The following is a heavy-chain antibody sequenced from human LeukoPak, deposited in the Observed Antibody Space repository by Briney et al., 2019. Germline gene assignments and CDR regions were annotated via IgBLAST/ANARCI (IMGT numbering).Heavy chain of an antibody. CDR1: GYTFTSYG. J-gene: IGHJ4*02. Sequence: SVKVSCKASGYTFTSYGISWVRQAPGQGLEWMGRIIPIFGTANYAQKFQGRVTITTDESTSTAYMELSSLRSEDTAVYYCARDKMPNMGNYWGQGTLVTVSS. V-gene: IGHV1-69*05. D-gene: IGHD1-26*01. CDR3: ARDKMPNMGNY. CDR2: IIPIFGTA.